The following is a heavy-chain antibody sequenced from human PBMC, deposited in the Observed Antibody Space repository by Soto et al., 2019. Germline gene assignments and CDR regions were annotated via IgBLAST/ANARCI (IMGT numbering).Heavy chain of an antibody. D-gene: IGHD2-2*01. Sequence: QVQLVESGGGVVQPGRSLRLSCAVSGFIFSTYTMHWVRQAPGKGLEWVAVISYDGSNKYYTDSVKGRFTISRDDSKNTLYLQMNSLRPEDTAVYYCARDLSGKYEDYWGQGTLVTVSS. CDR3: ARDLSGKYEDY. V-gene: IGHV3-30-3*01. CDR1: GFIFSTYT. CDR2: ISYDGSNK. J-gene: IGHJ4*02.